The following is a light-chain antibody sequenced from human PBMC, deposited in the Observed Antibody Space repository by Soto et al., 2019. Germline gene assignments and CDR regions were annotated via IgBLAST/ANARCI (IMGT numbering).Light chain of an antibody. V-gene: IGKV1-39*01. CDR1: QSISDY. Sequence: DIQMTQSPFFLSASVGDRVTITCRASQSISDYLNWYQQKQGKAPKLLIYASFNLQSGVPSRFSGIGSGTDFTLTISSLQPEDFATYYCQQSFSSLWTFGQGTKVET. J-gene: IGKJ1*01. CDR2: ASF. CDR3: QQSFSSLWT.